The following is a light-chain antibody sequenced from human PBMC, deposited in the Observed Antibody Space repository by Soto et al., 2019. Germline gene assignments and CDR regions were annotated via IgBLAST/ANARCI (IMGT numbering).Light chain of an antibody. V-gene: IGKV3-20*01. CDR1: QSVSSSY. Sequence: EIVLTHSPGTLSLSPGERATLSCRASQSVSSSYLAWYQQKPGQAPRLLIYGASSRATGIPDRFSGSGSGTDFTLTINRLEPEDFAVYYCQQYGSSPVYTFGQGTKLEIK. CDR2: GAS. J-gene: IGKJ2*01. CDR3: QQYGSSPVYT.